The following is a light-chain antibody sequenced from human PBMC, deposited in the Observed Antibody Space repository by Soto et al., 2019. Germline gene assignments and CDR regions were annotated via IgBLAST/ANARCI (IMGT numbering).Light chain of an antibody. V-gene: IGLV2-8*01. CDR3: SSYAGSNIVV. Sequence: QSVLTQPPSASGSPGQSVTISCTGTSSDVGGYNFVSWYQQHPGKAPKLMIYEVSERPSGVPDRFSGSKSGNTASLTVSGREAEGVADYYCSSYAGSNIVVFGGGTKVTVL. CDR1: SSDVGGYNF. J-gene: IGLJ2*01. CDR2: EVS.